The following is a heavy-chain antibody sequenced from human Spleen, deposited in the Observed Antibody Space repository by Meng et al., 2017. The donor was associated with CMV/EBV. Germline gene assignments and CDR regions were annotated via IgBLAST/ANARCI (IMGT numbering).Heavy chain of an antibody. CDR2: INQEGSEK. Sequence: GESLKISCAASGFTFSNYWMSWVRQAPGKGLEWVANINQEGSEKYYVDSVKGRFTISRDNAKNYLYLQMNSLKIEDTALYYCARVGLGMDVWGLGTTVTVSS. V-gene: IGHV3-7*03. D-gene: IGHD7-27*01. CDR1: GFTFSNYW. CDR3: ARVGLGMDV. J-gene: IGHJ6*02.